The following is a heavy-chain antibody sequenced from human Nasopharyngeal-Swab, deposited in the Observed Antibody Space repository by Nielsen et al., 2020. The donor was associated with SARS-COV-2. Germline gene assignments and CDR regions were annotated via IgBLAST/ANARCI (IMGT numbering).Heavy chain of an antibody. V-gene: IGHV1-18*01. J-gene: IGHJ5*02. CDR3: ARDWGAVAENWFDP. D-gene: IGHD6-19*01. Sequence: ASVKVSCKTSGYTFTRNGISWVRQAPGQGLEWMGWISAYNGNTNYAQKLQGRVTMTTDTSTSTAYMELRSLRSDDTAVYYCARDWGAVAENWFDPWGQGTLVTVSS. CDR2: ISAYNGNT. CDR1: GYTFTRNG.